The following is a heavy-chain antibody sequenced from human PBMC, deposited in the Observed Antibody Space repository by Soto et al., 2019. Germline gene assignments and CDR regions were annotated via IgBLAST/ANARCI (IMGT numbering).Heavy chain of an antibody. V-gene: IGHV1-46*01. CDR2: INPSGGST. D-gene: IGHD3-22*01. CDR1: GYTFTSYY. J-gene: IGHJ3*02. CDR3: ARDAIVVVITTWHAFDI. Sequence: GASVKVSCKASGYTFTSYYMHWVRQAPGQGLEWMGIINPSGGSTSYAQKFQGRVTMTRDTSTSTVYMELSSLRSEDTAVYYCARDAIVVVITTWHAFDIWGHGTMVTVSS.